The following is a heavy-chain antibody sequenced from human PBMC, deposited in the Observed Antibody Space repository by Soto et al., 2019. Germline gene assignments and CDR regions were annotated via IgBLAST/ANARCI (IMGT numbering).Heavy chain of an antibody. D-gene: IGHD4-17*01. CDR1: GFTFSSHG. CDR2: IGRDGSNT. V-gene: IGHV3-33*01. J-gene: IGHJ4*02. Sequence: QLQLVESGGGVIQPGRSLRLSCAASGFTFSSHGMHWVRQAPGKGLEWVAVIGRDGSNTFYTDSVKGRFTISRDNSDNPLYLPMHSLRVDDTAVYYCARDDVYDDNGLEEWGWGTLVTVSA. CDR3: ARDDVYDDNGLEE.